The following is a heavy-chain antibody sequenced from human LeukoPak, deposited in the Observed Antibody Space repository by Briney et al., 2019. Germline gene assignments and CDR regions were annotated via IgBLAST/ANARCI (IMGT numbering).Heavy chain of an antibody. V-gene: IGHV1-69*13. Sequence: SVKVSCKASGATFSSYAISWVRQAPGQGLEWMGGIIPIFGTANYAQKFQGRVTITADESTSTAYMELSSLRSEDTAVYYCARPASGYSYGYDYWGPGTLVTVSS. D-gene: IGHD5-18*01. CDR3: ARPASGYSYGYDY. CDR1: GATFSSYA. CDR2: IIPIFGTA. J-gene: IGHJ4*02.